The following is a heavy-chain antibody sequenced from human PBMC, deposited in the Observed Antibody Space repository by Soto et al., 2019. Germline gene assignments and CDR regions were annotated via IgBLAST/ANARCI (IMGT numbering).Heavy chain of an antibody. J-gene: IGHJ1*01. D-gene: IGHD2-15*01. CDR3: TTEFDIVVVVAATAEYFQH. CDR1: GFTFSNAW. V-gene: IGHV3-15*01. CDR2: IKSKTDGGTT. Sequence: EVQLVESGGGLVKPGGSLRLSCAASGFTFSNAWMSWVRQAPGKGLEWVGRIKSKTDGGTTDYSAPVKGRFTISRDDSNNTLYLQKISLKTEDTAVYYCTTEFDIVVVVAATAEYFQHWGQGTLVTVSS.